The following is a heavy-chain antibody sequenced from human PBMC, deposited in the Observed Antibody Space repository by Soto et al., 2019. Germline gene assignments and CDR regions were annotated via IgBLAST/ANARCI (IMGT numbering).Heavy chain of an antibody. D-gene: IGHD2-21*02. CDR1: GGSISSSNW. CDR2: IYHSGST. CDR3: ARQRTTVVTQAYFDH. V-gene: IGHV4-4*02. J-gene: IGHJ4*02. Sequence: PSETLSLTCAVSGGSISSSNWWSWVRQPPGKGLEWIGEIYHSGSTNYHPSLKSRVTISVDKSKNQFSLKLSSVTATDTAVYYCARQRTTVVTQAYFDHWGQGALVTVSS.